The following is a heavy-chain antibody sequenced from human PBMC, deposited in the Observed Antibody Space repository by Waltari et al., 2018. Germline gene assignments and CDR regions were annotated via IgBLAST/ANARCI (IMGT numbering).Heavy chain of an antibody. Sequence: QVQLQESGPGLVKPSETLSLTCTVSGGSIRSYYWRWIRQPAGRGLEWIGRIYTSGSPNYNPSLKNRVTMSVDTSKNQSSLKLSSVTAADTAVYYCARGWGFWGYSYYYYGMDVWGQGTTVTVSS. CDR3: ARGWGFWGYSYYYYGMDV. J-gene: IGHJ6*02. CDR1: GGSIRSYY. V-gene: IGHV4-4*07. CDR2: IYTSGSP. D-gene: IGHD3-10*01.